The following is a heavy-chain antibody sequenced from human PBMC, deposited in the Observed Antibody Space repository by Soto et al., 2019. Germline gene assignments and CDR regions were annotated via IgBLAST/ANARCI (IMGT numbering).Heavy chain of an antibody. D-gene: IGHD2-21*02. CDR3: ARVESCGGPCYSDHPDAFDM. V-gene: IGHV1-46*01. J-gene: IGHJ3*02. CDR1: GYMFTRYY. Sequence: QVHLVQTAAQVKRPGASVNISCKASGYMFTRYYIHWVRQAPGQGLQWMGMINPSGGRTKYAQLFQGRGTMTADPSTNTAHMELSSLRSDDTAVFYCARVESCGGPCYSDHPDAFDMWGQGTVVTVSS. CDR2: INPSGGRT.